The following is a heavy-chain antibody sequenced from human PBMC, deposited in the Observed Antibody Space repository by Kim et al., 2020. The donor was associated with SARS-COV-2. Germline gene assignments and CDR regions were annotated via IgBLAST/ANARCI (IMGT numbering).Heavy chain of an antibody. J-gene: IGHJ3*02. CDR2: ISAYNGNT. Sequence: ASVKVSCKASGYTFTSYGISWVRQAPGQGLEWMGWISAYNGNTNYAQKLQGRVTMTTDTSTSTAYMELRSLRSDDTAVYYCASFGGIMQQPDAFDIWGQGTMVTVSS. CDR1: GYTFTSYG. D-gene: IGHD3-10*01. CDR3: ASFGGIMQQPDAFDI. V-gene: IGHV1-18*04.